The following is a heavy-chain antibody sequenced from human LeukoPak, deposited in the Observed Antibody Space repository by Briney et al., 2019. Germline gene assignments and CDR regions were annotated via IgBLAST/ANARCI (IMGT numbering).Heavy chain of an antibody. V-gene: IGHV1-8*01. D-gene: IGHD3-3*01. J-gene: IGHJ6*02. CDR3: ASSVRGYYDFWSGYYPGGYYYYYGMDV. Sequence: ASVKVSCKASGYTFTSYDINWVRQATGQGLEWMGWMNPNSGNIGYAQKFQGRVTMTRNTSISTAYMELSSLRSEDTAVYYCASSVRGYYDFWSGYYPGGYYYYYGMDVWGQGTTVTVSS. CDR1: GYTFTSYD. CDR2: MNPNSGNI.